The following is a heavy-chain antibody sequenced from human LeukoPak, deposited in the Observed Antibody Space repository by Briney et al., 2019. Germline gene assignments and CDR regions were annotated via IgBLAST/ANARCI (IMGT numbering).Heavy chain of an antibody. CDR1: GFTFSSNY. D-gene: IGHD3-10*01. Sequence: HPGGSLRLSCAASGFTFSSNYMSWVRQAPGKGLEWVSDIYSGGSTYYADSVKGRFTISRDNSKNTMYLEMNSLRAEDTVVYYCAREEYYYGSGSYAFDIWGQGTMVTVSS. CDR3: AREEYYYGSGSYAFDI. CDR2: IYSGGST. J-gene: IGHJ3*02. V-gene: IGHV3-66*01.